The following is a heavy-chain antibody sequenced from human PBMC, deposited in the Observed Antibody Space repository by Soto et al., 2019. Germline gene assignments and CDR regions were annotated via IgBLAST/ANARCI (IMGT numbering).Heavy chain of an antibody. D-gene: IGHD3-16*01. J-gene: IGHJ5*02. Sequence: QVQLQESGPGLVKPSGTLSLTCAVSSGSISSSNWWSWVRQPPGQGLEWIGEIYHSGSTAYNPSLTSRVTIPVEKSNSECALKLTSVTGADTAVYYGAFLLLGNNWFDPWGQGTLVIVSS. CDR2: IYHSGST. CDR3: AFLLLGNNWFDP. V-gene: IGHV4-4*02. CDR1: SGSISSSNW.